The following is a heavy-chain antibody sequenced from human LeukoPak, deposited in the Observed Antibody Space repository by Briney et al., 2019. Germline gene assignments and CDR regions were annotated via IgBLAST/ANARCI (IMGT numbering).Heavy chain of an antibody. CDR1: GFTFSSYA. V-gene: IGHV3-23*01. J-gene: IGHJ6*02. D-gene: IGHD3-10*01. CDR2: ISGSGGST. Sequence: PGGSLRLSCAASGFTFSSYAMSWVRQAPGKGLEWVSAISGSGGSTYYADSVKGRFTISRDNSKNTLYLQMNSLRAEDTAVYYCAEGPSVWFGELLSSYYYYGMDVWGQGTTVTVSS. CDR3: AEGPSVWFGELLSSYYYYGMDV.